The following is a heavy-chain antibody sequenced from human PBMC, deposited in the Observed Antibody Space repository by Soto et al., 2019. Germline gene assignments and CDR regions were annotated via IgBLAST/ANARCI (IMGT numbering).Heavy chain of an antibody. CDR3: AREVNSSPARGPNWFDP. J-gene: IGHJ5*02. CDR1: GDSINNSHW. Sequence: QVQLQESGPGLVQPXGTLSLTCAVSGDSINNSHWWSWVRQTPGKGLEWIGETYHSGTTNYNPSLKTRVTISIDKSKNQFSLKMNSVTAADTAVYYCAREVNSSPARGPNWFDPWGQGTLVTVSS. D-gene: IGHD6-13*01. CDR2: TYHSGTT. V-gene: IGHV4-4*02.